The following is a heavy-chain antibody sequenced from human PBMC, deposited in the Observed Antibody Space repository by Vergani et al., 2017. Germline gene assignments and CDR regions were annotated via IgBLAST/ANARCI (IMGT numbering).Heavy chain of an antibody. CDR2: INQDGSEK. CDR3: ARAPDVLVLPFDY. D-gene: IGHD2-2*01. CDR1: GFIFSTYW. Sequence: EVQLVESGGGSVQPGGSLRLSCAASGFIFSTYWMSWVRQAPGKGLEWVANINQDGSEKYYVDSVKGRFTISRDNAKNSLYLQMSSLRADDTAVYYCARAPDVLVLPFDYWGQGALVTVSS. J-gene: IGHJ4*02. V-gene: IGHV3-7*03.